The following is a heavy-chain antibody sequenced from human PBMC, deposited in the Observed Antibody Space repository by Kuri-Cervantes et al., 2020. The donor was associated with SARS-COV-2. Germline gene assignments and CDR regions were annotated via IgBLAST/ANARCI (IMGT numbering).Heavy chain of an antibody. CDR1: GFPFSNYV. D-gene: IGHD3-16*01. CDR2: IWYDGENE. J-gene: IGHJ6*03. Sequence: GGSLRLSCVASGFPFSNYVIHWVRQAPGKGLEWVAVIWYDGENEYYAGSVKGRFTIPRDNSKNTVSLHMNSLRAEDTAMYYCARGAAXAYYMDVWGKGTTVTVSS. CDR3: ARGAAXAYYMDV. V-gene: IGHV3-33*08.